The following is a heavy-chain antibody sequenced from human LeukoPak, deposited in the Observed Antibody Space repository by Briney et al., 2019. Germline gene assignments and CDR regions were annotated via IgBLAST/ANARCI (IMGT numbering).Heavy chain of an antibody. CDR3: ARGEEHSYGYERFHP. J-gene: IGHJ5*02. Sequence: SVKVSCKASGRTFSSYAISWVRQAPGQGLEWMGGIIPIFGTANYAQKFQGRVTITADKSTSTAYMELSSLRSEDTAVYYCARGEEHSYGYERFHPWGQGTLVTVSS. CDR1: GRTFSSYA. D-gene: IGHD5-18*01. V-gene: IGHV1-69*06. CDR2: IIPIFGTA.